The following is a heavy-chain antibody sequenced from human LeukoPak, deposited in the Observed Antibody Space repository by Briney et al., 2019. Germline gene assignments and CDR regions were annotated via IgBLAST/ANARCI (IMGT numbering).Heavy chain of an antibody. CDR3: ARDLGPLNWFDP. CDR2: IYYSGST. J-gene: IGHJ5*02. V-gene: IGHV4-59*01. CDR1: GGSFSGYY. Sequence: SEALSLTCAVYGGSFSGYYWSWIRQPPGKGLEWIGYIYYSGSTNYNPSLKSRVTISVDTSKNQFSLKLSSVTAADTAVYYCARDLGPLNWFDPWGQGTLVTVSS.